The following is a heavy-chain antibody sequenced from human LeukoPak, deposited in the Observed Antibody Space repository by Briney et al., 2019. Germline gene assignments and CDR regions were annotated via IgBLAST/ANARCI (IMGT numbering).Heavy chain of an antibody. CDR3: ARDRNDYVWGSYHLY. Sequence: PSETLSLTCTVPGGSISSYYWSWIRQPAGKGLEWIGRIYTSGSTNYNPSLKSRDTMSVDTSKNQFSLKLSSVTAADTAVYYCARDRNDYVWGSYHLYWGQGTLVTVSS. V-gene: IGHV4-4*07. D-gene: IGHD3-16*02. CDR2: IYTSGST. CDR1: GGSISSYY. J-gene: IGHJ4*02.